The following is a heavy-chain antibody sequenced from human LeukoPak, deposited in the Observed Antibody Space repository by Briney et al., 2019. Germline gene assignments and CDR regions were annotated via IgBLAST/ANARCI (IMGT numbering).Heavy chain of an antibody. D-gene: IGHD6-25*01. Sequence: GGSLRLSCAASGFTFSSYWMHWVRQAPGKGLVWVSVIYSGGSTYYADSVKGRFTISRVNSKNTLYLQMNSLRAEDTAVYYCAHGRPLDYWGQGTLVTVSS. V-gene: IGHV3-53*01. CDR2: IYSGGST. CDR1: GFTFSSYW. J-gene: IGHJ4*02. CDR3: AHGRPLDY.